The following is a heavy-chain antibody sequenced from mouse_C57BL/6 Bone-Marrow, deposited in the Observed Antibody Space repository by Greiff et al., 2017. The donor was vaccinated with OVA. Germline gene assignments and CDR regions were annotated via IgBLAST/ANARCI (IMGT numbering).Heavy chain of an antibody. CDR1: GYTFTSYG. J-gene: IGHJ3*01. CDR2: IYPRSGNT. Sequence: QVQLKQSGAELARPGASVKLSCKASGYTFTSYGISWVKQRTGQGLEWIGEIYPRSGNTYYNEKFKGKATLTADKSSSTAYMELRSLTSEDSAVYFCASYDYYFAYWGQGTLVTVSA. D-gene: IGHD2-4*01. CDR3: ASYDYYFAY. V-gene: IGHV1-81*01.